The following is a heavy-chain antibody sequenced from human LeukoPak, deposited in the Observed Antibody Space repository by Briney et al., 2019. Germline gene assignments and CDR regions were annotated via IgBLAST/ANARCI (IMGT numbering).Heavy chain of an antibody. Sequence: GGSLRLSCADSGFTFSTYWMHWVRQAPGKGLVWVSRVNGDGSSTDYADSVKGRFTISRDNAKNTLYLQMNSLRAEDTAVYYCARDGIAAVDFDYWGQGILVTVSS. CDR2: VNGDGSST. CDR1: GFTFSTYW. V-gene: IGHV3-74*01. J-gene: IGHJ4*02. CDR3: ARDGIAAVDFDY. D-gene: IGHD6-13*01.